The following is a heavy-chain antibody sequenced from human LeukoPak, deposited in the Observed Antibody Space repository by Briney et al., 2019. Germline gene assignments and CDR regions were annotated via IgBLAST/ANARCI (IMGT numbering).Heavy chain of an antibody. Sequence: ASVKVSCKASGYTFTGYYMHWVRQAPGQGLEWMGWINPNSGGTKYAQKFRGRVSMTRDTSINTAYMELSRLRSDDTAIYYCARVSRFYYDSSGDFDYWGQGTLVTVSS. CDR2: INPNSGGT. CDR3: ARVSRFYYDSSGDFDY. V-gene: IGHV1-2*02. CDR1: GYTFTGYY. D-gene: IGHD3-22*01. J-gene: IGHJ4*02.